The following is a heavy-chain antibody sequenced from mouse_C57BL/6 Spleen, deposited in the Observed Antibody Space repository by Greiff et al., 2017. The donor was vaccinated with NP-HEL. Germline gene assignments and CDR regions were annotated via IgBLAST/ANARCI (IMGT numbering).Heavy chain of an antibody. V-gene: IGHV1-39*01. CDR1: GYSFTDYN. J-gene: IGHJ4*01. Sequence: VQLQQSGPELVKPGASVKISCKASGYSFTDYNMTWVKQSNGKSLEWIGVITPTYGTTSYNQKFKGKATLTVDQSSSTAYMQLNSLTSEDSAVYYCARSEYDYEDYYAMDYWGQGTSVTVSS. CDR2: ITPTYGTT. D-gene: IGHD2-4*01. CDR3: ARSEYDYEDYYAMDY.